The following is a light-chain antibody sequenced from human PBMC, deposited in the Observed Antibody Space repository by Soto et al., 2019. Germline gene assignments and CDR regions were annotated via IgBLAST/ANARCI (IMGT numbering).Light chain of an antibody. Sequence: EIVLTQSPGTLSLSPGERATLSCRDSQTVSSSYLAWYQQKPGQAPRLLIYGASTRATGIPGRFSGSASGTDFTLTISRLEPEDFAVYYCQQYGPSPMYTFGQGTNLEIK. CDR1: QTVSSSY. V-gene: IGKV3-20*01. CDR2: GAS. J-gene: IGKJ2*01. CDR3: QQYGPSPMYT.